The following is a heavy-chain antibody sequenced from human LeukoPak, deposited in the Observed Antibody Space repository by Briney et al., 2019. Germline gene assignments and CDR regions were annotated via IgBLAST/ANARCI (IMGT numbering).Heavy chain of an antibody. CDR1: GGSIISSSFW. V-gene: IGHV4-39*01. CDR2: IYYSGVS. CDR3: ARNTYYYDSSGYYYGGQSAVDY. Sequence: SETLSLTCTVSGGSIISSSFWWGWIRQPPGKGLEWIGSIYYSGVSYYNTSLKSRVTISVDTSKNQFSLKLSSVTAADTAAYYCARNTYYYDSSGYYYGGQSAVDYWGQGTLVTVSS. J-gene: IGHJ4*02. D-gene: IGHD3-22*01.